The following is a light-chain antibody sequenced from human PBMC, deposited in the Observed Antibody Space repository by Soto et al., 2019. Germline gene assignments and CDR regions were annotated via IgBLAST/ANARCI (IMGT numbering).Light chain of an antibody. CDR3: QQYISVSLLT. Sequence: DIQMTQSPSTLSASVGDRVTITCRASQSISNWLAWYQQKPGKAPKLLIYRASTSDIGVPSRFSGSGSGTEFTLTISSLQPDDFSTYYCQQYISVSLLTFGGGTKVEIQ. V-gene: IGKV1-5*03. J-gene: IGKJ4*01. CDR1: QSISNW. CDR2: RAS.